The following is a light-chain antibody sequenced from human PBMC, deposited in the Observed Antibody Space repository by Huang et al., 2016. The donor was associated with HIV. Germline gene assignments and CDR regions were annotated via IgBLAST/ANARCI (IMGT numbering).Light chain of an antibody. V-gene: IGKV3-15*01. CDR2: GES. CDR3: QQYNNWPPYS. Sequence: ETVMTQSPGTLSVSPGEGVTLSCRAGQSVSNNLAWYQHKPGQAPRLRLNGESTRATGSPPRFSSSGSGTDDPLTISSLQSEDFAVYYCQQYNNWPPYSCGQGTKVEIK. CDR1: QSVSNN. J-gene: IGKJ2*03.